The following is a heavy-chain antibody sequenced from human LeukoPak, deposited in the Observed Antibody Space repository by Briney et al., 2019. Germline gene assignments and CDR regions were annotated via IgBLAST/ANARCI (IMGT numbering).Heavy chain of an antibody. D-gene: IGHD2-21*01. CDR3: AKDRRFPDDVFDI. V-gene: IGHV3-23*01. CDR2: IESNGVNT. J-gene: IGHJ3*02. Sequence: GSLRLSCAASGFTFSSYAMSWVRQAPGKGLEWVSAIESNGVNTYYLASVKGRFTISRDNSKNTLYLQMNSLRAEDTALYYCAKDRRFPDDVFDIWGHGTMVTVSS. CDR1: GFTFSSYA.